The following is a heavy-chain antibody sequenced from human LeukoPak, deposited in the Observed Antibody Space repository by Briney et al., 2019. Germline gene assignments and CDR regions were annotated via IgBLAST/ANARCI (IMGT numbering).Heavy chain of an antibody. Sequence: GGSLRLSCAASGFTFNNYAMSWVHQTPAQGLEWVSVISGSGGTTYYADSVKGRFSISRDNSKKTLYLQMNNLRAEDTAVYFCAKIDFDYWGQGTLVTVSS. CDR1: GFTFNNYA. CDR3: AKIDFDY. J-gene: IGHJ4*02. CDR2: ISGSGGTT. D-gene: IGHD3-22*01. V-gene: IGHV3-23*01.